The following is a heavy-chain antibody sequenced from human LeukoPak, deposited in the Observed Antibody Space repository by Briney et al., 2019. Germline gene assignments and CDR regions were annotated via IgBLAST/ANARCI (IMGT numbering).Heavy chain of an antibody. CDR1: GGAFSSYT. CDR3: ARFVGATSPYYYYGMDV. J-gene: IGHJ6*02. D-gene: IGHD1-26*01. Sequence: SVKVSCKASGGAFSSYTISWVRQAPGQGLEWMGRIIPILGIANYAQKFQGRVTITAAKSTSTAYMELSSLRSGDPAVYYCARFVGATSPYYYYGMDVWGQGTTVTVSS. V-gene: IGHV1-69*02. CDR2: IIPILGIA.